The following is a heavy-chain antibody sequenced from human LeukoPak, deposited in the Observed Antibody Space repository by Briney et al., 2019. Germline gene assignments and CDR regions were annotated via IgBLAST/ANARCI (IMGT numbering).Heavy chain of an antibody. CDR3: ARHGLFRVYYGMDV. D-gene: IGHD2-21*01. CDR2: IYYSGST. V-gene: IGHV4-59*08. Sequence: PSETLSLTCTVSGGSISSYYWSWIRQPPGKGLEWIGYIYYSGSTNYNPSLKSRVTISVDTSKNQFSLKLSSVTAADTAVYYCARHGLFRVYYGMDVWGQGTTVTVSS. J-gene: IGHJ6*02. CDR1: GGSISSYY.